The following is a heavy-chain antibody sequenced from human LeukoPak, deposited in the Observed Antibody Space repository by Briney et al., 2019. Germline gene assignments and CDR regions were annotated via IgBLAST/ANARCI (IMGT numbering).Heavy chain of an antibody. CDR1: GGSISSYY. Sequence: SETLSLTCTLSGGSISSYYWSWIRQPPGKGLEWIGYIYTSGSTNYNPSLKSRVTITVDTSKNQFSLKLSSVTAADTAVYYCARHMTTVVNYGMDVWGQGTTVTVSS. J-gene: IGHJ6*02. CDR2: IYTSGST. V-gene: IGHV4-4*09. D-gene: IGHD4-23*01. CDR3: ARHMTTVVNYGMDV.